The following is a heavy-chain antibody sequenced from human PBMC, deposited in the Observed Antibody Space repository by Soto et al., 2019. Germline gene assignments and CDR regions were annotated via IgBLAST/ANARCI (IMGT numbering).Heavy chain of an antibody. Sequence: QVQLVQSGAEVKKPGSSVKVSCKASGGTFSSYTISWVRQAPGQGXEWMGRIIPILGIANYAQKFQGRVTITADKSTSTAYMELSSLRSEDTAVYYCARSIAARRSADDYWGQGTLVTVSS. V-gene: IGHV1-69*02. D-gene: IGHD6-6*01. CDR2: IIPILGIA. J-gene: IGHJ4*02. CDR1: GGTFSSYT. CDR3: ARSIAARRSADDY.